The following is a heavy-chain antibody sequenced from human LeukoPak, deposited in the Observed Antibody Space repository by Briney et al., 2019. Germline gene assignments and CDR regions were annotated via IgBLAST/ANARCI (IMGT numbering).Heavy chain of an antibody. CDR2: ISYDGSNK. D-gene: IGHD6-13*01. J-gene: IGHJ4*02. Sequence: PGGSLRLSCAASAFTFSSYAMHWVRQAPGKGLEWVAVISYDGSNKYYADSVKGRFTISRDNSKNTLYLQMNSLRAEGTAVYYCAKARVAAAGRVDYWGQGTLVTVSS. V-gene: IGHV3-30*04. CDR3: AKARVAAAGRVDY. CDR1: AFTFSSYA.